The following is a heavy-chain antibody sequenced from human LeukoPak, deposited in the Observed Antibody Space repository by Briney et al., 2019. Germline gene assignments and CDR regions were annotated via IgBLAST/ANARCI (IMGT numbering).Heavy chain of an antibody. D-gene: IGHD3-22*01. V-gene: IGHV1-18*01. CDR3: ARARDYDSSGYYHY. CDR1: GYTFTSYG. CDR2: ISAYNGNT. J-gene: IGHJ4*02. Sequence: ASVKVSCKASGYTFTSYGISWLRQTPGQGLEWMGWISAYNGNTNYAQKLQGRVTMTTDTSTSTAYMELRSLRSDDTAVYYCARARDYDSSGYYHYWGQGTLVTVSS.